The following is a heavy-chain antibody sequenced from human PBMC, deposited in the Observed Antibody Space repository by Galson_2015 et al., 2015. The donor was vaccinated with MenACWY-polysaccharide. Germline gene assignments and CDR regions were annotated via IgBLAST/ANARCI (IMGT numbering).Heavy chain of an antibody. D-gene: IGHD1/OR15-1a*01. CDR2: ISGNSAYI. Sequence: SLRLSCAASGFTFDTYSLIWVRQAPGQGLQWVSAISGNSAYIYYADSVKGRFTISRDNAKNSLYLQMNSQRAEDTAIYYCASRTRFRTGSGPEDYWGQGTLVTVSS. J-gene: IGHJ4*02. CDR1: GFTFDTYS. CDR3: ASRTRFRTGSGPEDY. V-gene: IGHV3-21*01.